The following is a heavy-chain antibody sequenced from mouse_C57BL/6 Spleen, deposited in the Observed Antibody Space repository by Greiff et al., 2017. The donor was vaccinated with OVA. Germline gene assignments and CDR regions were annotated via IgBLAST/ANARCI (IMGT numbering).Heavy chain of an antibody. CDR2: IRNKANGYTT. D-gene: IGHD6-2*01. CDR1: GFTFTDYY. J-gene: IGHJ4*01. V-gene: IGHV7-3*01. CDR3: ARHHSLYAMDY. Sequence: EVMLVESGGGLVQPGGSLSLSCAASGFTFTDYYMSWVRQPPGKALEWLGFIRNKANGYTTAYSASVKGRFTISRDNSQSILYLQMNALRAEDSATYYCARHHSLYAMDYWGQGTSVTVSS.